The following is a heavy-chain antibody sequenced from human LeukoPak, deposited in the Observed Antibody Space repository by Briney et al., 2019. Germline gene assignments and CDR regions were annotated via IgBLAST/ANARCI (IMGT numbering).Heavy chain of an antibody. CDR2: ISYDGSNK. CDR1: GFTFISYT. Sequence: GGSLRLSCTASGFTFISYTMHWVRPAPGKGLEWVAVISYDGSNKYYADSVKGRFTISRDNSKSTLYLEMNSLRAEDTAVYYCAREFYRAATSDYWGQGTLVTVSS. CDR3: AREFYRAATSDY. J-gene: IGHJ4*02. D-gene: IGHD2-15*01. V-gene: IGHV3-30-3*01.